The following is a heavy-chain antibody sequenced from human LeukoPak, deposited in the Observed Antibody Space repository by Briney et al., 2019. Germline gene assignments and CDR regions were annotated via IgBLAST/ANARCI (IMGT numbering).Heavy chain of an antibody. CDR1: GYTFTSYD. CDR2: INPNSGNT. D-gene: IGHD3-16*02. CDR3: ASSTYYDYVWGSYRFDY. J-gene: IGHJ4*02. Sequence: ASVKVSCKASGYTFTSYDINWVRQATGQGLEWMGWINPNSGNTGYPQKFQGRVTMTRDTSISTAYMELSSLRSEDTAVYYCASSTYYDYVWGSYRFDYWGQGTLVTVSS. V-gene: IGHV1-8*01.